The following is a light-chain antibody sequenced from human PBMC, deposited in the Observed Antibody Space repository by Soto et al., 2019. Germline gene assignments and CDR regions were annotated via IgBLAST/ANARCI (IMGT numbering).Light chain of an antibody. CDR1: QDISTS. Sequence: DIQLTQSPSFLSASVGDRVTVSCRASQDISTSLAWFQQKAGKVPQLLVYPASTLQDGVPSRFSGSGSGTYFTLTINNLQPGDFSTYYCQQYNSYPWTFGQGTKVEIK. V-gene: IGKV1-9*01. CDR3: QQYNSYPWT. J-gene: IGKJ1*01. CDR2: PAS.